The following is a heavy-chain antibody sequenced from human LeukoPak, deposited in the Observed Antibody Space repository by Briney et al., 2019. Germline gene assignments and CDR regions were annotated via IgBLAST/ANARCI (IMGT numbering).Heavy chain of an antibody. J-gene: IGHJ4*02. CDR1: GFTFSSYS. V-gene: IGHV3-21*01. D-gene: IGHD6-19*01. Sequence: GGSLRLSCAASGFTFSSYSMNWVRQAPGKGLEWVSSISSSSSYIYYADSVKGRFTISRDNAKNSLYLQMNSLRAEDTAVYYCARDPLGSSGWMDWGQGTLVTVSS. CDR2: ISSSSSYI. CDR3: ARDPLGSSGWMD.